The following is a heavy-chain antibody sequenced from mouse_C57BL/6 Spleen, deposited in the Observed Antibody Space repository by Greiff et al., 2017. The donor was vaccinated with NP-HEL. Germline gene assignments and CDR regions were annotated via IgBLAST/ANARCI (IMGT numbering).Heavy chain of an antibody. Sequence: EVQLVESGGGLVQPGGSLKLSCAASGFTFSDYYMYWVRQTPETRLEWVAYISNGGGSNYYPDTVKGRFTISRDNAKNTLYLQMSRLKSEDTAMYDCARRGYDYDGYFDVWGTGTTVTVSS. J-gene: IGHJ1*03. CDR3: ARRGYDYDGYFDV. V-gene: IGHV5-12*01. CDR2: ISNGGGSN. CDR1: GFTFSDYY. D-gene: IGHD2-4*01.